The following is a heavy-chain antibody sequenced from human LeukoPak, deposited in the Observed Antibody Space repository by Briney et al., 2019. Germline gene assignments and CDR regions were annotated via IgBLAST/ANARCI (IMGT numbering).Heavy chain of an antibody. V-gene: IGHV4-34*01. D-gene: IGHD3-3*01. J-gene: IGHJ5*02. CDR1: GGSFSGYY. Sequence: SETLSLTCAVYGGSFSGYYWSWIRQPPGKGLEWIGEINHSGSTNYNPSLKSRVTISVDTSKNQFSLKLSSVTAADTAVYYCARGRLRLRFLEWLLSVPWFDPWGQGTLVTVSS. CDR2: INHSGST. CDR3: ARGRLRLRFLEWLLSVPWFDP.